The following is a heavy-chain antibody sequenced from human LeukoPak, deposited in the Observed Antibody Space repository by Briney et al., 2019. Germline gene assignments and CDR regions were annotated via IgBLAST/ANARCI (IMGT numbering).Heavy chain of an antibody. CDR3: ARDPYSSGRGYYGMDV. D-gene: IGHD6-25*01. V-gene: IGHV3-21*01. J-gene: IGHJ6*04. CDR2: ISSSSSYI. Sequence: GGSLRLSCAASGFTFSSYSMNWVRQAPGQGLEWVSSISSSSSYIYYADSVKGRFTISRDNSKNTLYLQMNSLRAEDTAVYSCARDPYSSGRGYYGMDVWGKGTTVTVSS. CDR1: GFTFSSYS.